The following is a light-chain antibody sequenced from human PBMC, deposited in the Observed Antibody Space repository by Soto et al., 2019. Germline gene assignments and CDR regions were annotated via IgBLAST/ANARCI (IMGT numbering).Light chain of an antibody. CDR2: DVS. J-gene: IGLJ1*01. CDR1: SSDVGGYNY. V-gene: IGLV2-14*01. CDR3: SSYTSSSTLV. Sequence: QSALTQPASVSGSPGQSITISCTGTSSDVGGYNYVSWYQQHPDKAPKLMIYDVSNRPSGVSNRFSGSKSGNTASLTISGXQAEDEADYYCSSYTSSSTLVFGTGTKVTVL.